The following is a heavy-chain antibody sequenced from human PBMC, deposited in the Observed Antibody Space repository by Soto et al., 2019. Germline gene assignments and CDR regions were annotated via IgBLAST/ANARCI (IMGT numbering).Heavy chain of an antibody. CDR1: GGTFSSYT. CDR3: ARLNSGSTVTTSSKFDP. J-gene: IGHJ5*02. D-gene: IGHD4-17*01. CDR2: IIPILGIA. Sequence: ASVKVSCKASGGTFSSYTISWVRQAPGQGLEWMGRIIPILGIANYAQKFQGRVTITADKSTSTAYMELSSLRSEDTAVYYCARLNSGSTVTTSSKFDPWGQGTLVTVSS. V-gene: IGHV1-69*02.